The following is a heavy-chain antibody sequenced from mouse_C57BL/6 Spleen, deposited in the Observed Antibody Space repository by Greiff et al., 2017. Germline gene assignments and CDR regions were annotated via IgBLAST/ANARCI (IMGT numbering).Heavy chain of an antibody. V-gene: IGHV1-80*01. Sequence: QVHVKQSGAELVKPGASVKISCKASGYAFSSYWMNWVKQRPGKGLEWIGQIYPGDGDTNYNGKFKGKATLTADKSSSTAYMQLSSLTSEDSAVYFCARSRTGTGAMDYWGQGTSVTVSS. CDR3: ARSRTGTGAMDY. CDR1: GYAFSSYW. D-gene: IGHD4-1*01. CDR2: IYPGDGDT. J-gene: IGHJ4*01.